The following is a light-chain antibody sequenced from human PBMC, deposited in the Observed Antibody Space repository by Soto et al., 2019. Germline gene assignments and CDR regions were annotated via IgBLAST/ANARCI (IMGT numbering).Light chain of an antibody. CDR3: EHCFKGRLT. CDR1: QGVXTY. CDR2: AGS. V-gene: IGKV3-15*01. Sequence: IVLTQCTGTLSLSQGESATLSCRASQGVXTYFAWYQPNPEQGPRTLISAGSTRXXGXPXSFSGGGWGTEFTRPSSSHQSEDFTVYSCEHCFKGRLTLGQWSRAEIE. J-gene: IGKJ1*01.